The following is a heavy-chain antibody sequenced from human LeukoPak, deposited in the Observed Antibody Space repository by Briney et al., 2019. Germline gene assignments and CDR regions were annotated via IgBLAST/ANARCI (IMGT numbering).Heavy chain of an antibody. Sequence: GGSLRLSCAASGFTFSSYSMNWVRQAPGKGLEWVSSISSSSSYIYYADSVKGRFTISRDNAKNSLYLQMNSLRAEDMALYYCAKDYSSRPERPYFDYWGQGTLVTVSS. J-gene: IGHJ4*02. V-gene: IGHV3-21*04. D-gene: IGHD6-13*01. CDR2: ISSSSSYI. CDR1: GFTFSSYS. CDR3: AKDYSSRPERPYFDY.